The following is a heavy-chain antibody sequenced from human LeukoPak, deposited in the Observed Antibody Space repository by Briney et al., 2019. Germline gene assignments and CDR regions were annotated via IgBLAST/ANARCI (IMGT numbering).Heavy chain of an antibody. CDR2: INHSGST. CDR3: ARDRYTSSSGYYYYYMDV. V-gene: IGHV4-34*01. D-gene: IGHD6-6*01. Sequence: SETLSLTCAVYGGSFSGYYWSWIRQPPGKGLEWIGEINHSGSTNYNPSLKSRVTISVDTSKNQFSLKLSSVTAADTAVYYCARDRYTSSSGYYYYYMDVWGKGTTVTVSS. J-gene: IGHJ6*03. CDR1: GGSFSGYY.